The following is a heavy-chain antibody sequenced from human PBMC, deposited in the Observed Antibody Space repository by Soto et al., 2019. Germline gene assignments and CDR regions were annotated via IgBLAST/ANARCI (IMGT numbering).Heavy chain of an antibody. CDR1: GFNLKDYG. CDR3: VKDYSHGRFPDY. J-gene: IGHJ4*02. Sequence: EVDLVESGGGLVQPGGSLRLSCSASGFNLKDYGMHWVRQAPGKGLEQVAASTYVGGTPSYAQSVKGRFTVSIDNSKNTLYLQMGSLRPEDTGTYFCVKDYSHGRFPDYWGQGTLVTVSS. CDR2: STYVGGTP. D-gene: IGHD1-26*01. V-gene: IGHV3-64D*06.